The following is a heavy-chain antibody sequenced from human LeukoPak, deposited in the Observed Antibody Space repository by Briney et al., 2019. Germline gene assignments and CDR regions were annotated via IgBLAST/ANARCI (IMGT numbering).Heavy chain of an antibody. CDR2: NIAILGTA. CDR1: VCTFSSYA. D-gene: IGHD3-22*01. CDR3: ATTFYYSSGYYLSYFDY. Sequence: SVNVSCQGSVCTFSSYAISWVRQAPAPGIEWMGGNIAILGTANYVHKFQVRVTITTDESTSTDSMELSSLRSEDTPVYYCATTFYYSSGYYLSYFDYWGQGTLVTVSS. V-gene: IGHV1-69*05. J-gene: IGHJ4*02.